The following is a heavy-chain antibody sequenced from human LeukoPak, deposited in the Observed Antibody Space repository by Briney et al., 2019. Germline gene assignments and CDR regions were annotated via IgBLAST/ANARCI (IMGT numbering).Heavy chain of an antibody. CDR1: GGTFSSYA. J-gene: IGHJ6*02. Sequence: SVKVSCKASGGTFSSYAISWVRQAPGQGLEWMGRIIPILGIANYAQKSQGRVTITADKSTSTAYMELSSLRSEDTAVYYCARDIVVVVAALDVWGQGTTVTVSS. CDR2: IIPILGIA. CDR3: ARDIVVVVAALDV. D-gene: IGHD2-15*01. V-gene: IGHV1-69*04.